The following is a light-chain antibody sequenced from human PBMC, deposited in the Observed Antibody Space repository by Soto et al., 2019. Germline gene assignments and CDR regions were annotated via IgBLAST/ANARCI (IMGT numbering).Light chain of an antibody. CDR2: DAF. J-gene: IGKJ4*01. CDR1: QSIGNS. V-gene: IGKV3-11*01. CDR3: GQRYDWPLT. Sequence: KVLTHSSATLSLTTGERATLSCKASQSIGNSLGWFQQKPGQAPRLLIDDAFNRATGIPARFTGSGSGSDFTLTISSLEPEDFGVYYCGQRYDWPLTFGGGTKVDIK.